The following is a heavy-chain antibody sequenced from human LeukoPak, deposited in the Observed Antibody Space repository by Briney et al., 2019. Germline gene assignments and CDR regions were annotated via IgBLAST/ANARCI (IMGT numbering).Heavy chain of an antibody. CDR3: AREVSARADY. Sequence: GGSLRLSCAASGFTLSSYWMSWVRQAPGKGLEWVANIKQDGSEKYYVDSVRGRFTISRDNAKNSLYLQVNSLRAEDTAVYYCAREVSARADYWGQGTLVTVSS. V-gene: IGHV3-7*04. CDR1: GFTLSSYW. J-gene: IGHJ4*02. D-gene: IGHD6-25*01. CDR2: IKQDGSEK.